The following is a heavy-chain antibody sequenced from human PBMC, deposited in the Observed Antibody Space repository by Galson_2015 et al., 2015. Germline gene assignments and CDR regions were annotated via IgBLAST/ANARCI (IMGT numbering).Heavy chain of an antibody. CDR3: ARDLTISGVLISDY. CDR2: INAYNGKT. CDR1: GYTFTSYS. Sequence: SVKVSCKASGYTFTSYSISWVRQAPGQGLGLEWMGWINAYNGKTNYAQNLQGRVTMTTDTSTSTAYMELRSLRSDDTAIYYCARDLTISGVLISDYWGQGTLVTVSS. V-gene: IGHV1-18*01. D-gene: IGHD3-3*01. J-gene: IGHJ4*02.